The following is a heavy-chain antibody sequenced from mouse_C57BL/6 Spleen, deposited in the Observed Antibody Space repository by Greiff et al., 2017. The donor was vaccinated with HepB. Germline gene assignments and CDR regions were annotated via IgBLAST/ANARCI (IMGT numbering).Heavy chain of an antibody. CDR1: GFTFSSYA. V-gene: IGHV5-4*01. J-gene: IGHJ2*01. Sequence: EVQVVESGGGLVKPGGSLKLSCAASGFTFSSYAMSWVRQTPEKRLEWVATISDGGSYTYYPDNVKGRFTISRDNAKNNLYLQMSHLKSEDTAMYYCARDERYYGSSYEYFDYWGQGTTLTVSS. CDR3: ARDERYYGSSYEYFDY. D-gene: IGHD1-1*01. CDR2: ISDGGSYT.